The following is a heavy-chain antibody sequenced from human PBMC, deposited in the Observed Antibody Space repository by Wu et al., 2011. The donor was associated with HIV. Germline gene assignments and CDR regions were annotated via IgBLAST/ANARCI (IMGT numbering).Heavy chain of an antibody. D-gene: IGHD2-21*01. CDR3: ARDLGGDEDY. CDR2: IIPILGAV. J-gene: IGHJ4*02. Sequence: QVQLVQSGAEVKKPGSSVKVSCKTSGGTFSSSAISWVRQAPGQGLEWMGRIIPILGAVNYAQKFQGRVTIIADESTGTAYMDLGSLRTDDTAVYYCARDLGGDEDYWGQGTLVTVSS. V-gene: IGHV1-69*15. CDR1: GGTFSSSA.